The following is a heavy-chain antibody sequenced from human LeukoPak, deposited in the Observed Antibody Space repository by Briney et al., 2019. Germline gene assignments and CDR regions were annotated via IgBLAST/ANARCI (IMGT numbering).Heavy chain of an antibody. CDR1: GYTFTSYG. CDR3: ARDCSSTSCYAYYYYGMDV. D-gene: IGHD2-2*01. CDR2: ISAYNGNT. Sequence: ASVKVSCKASGYTFTSYGISWVRQAPGQGLEWMGWISAYNGNTNYAQKLQGRVTMTTDTSTSTAYMELRSLRSDDTAVYYCARDCSSTSCYAYYYYGMDVWGQGTTVTVSS. J-gene: IGHJ6*02. V-gene: IGHV1-18*01.